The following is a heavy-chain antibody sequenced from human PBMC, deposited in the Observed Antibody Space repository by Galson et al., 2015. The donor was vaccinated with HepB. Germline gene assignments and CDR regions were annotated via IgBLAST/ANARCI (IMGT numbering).Heavy chain of an antibody. Sequence: SLRLSCAASTFIFSTYSMNWVRQAPGKGLEWVSYISSSSTTIYYADSVKGRFTISRDNAKNSLYLQMNSLRAEDTAVYNCVFLRGNDLKPLDYWGQGTLVTVSS. J-gene: IGHJ4*02. CDR2: ISSSSTTI. D-gene: IGHD4-23*01. CDR1: TFIFSTYS. V-gene: IGHV3-48*04. CDR3: VFLRGNDLKPLDY.